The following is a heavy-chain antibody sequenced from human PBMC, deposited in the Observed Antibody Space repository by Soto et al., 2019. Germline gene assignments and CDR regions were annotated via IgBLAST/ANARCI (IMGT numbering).Heavy chain of an antibody. CDR3: GRVVEGATRHTDPDS. V-gene: IGHV4-39*01. D-gene: IGHD2-21*01. CDR1: GVSIHNSHSF. J-gene: IGHJ5*01. Sequence: SETLSLTCTVSGVSIHNSHSFWAWIRQPPGKGLQFIASVYHNGGTHYNSSLKSRVTISVDTANNQVSLRMRSLTAADTAFYYCGRVVEGATRHTDPDSWGQGILVTVSS. CDR2: VYHNGGT.